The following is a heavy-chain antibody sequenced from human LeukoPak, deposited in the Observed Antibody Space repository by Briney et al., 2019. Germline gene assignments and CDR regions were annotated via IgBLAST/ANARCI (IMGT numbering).Heavy chain of an antibody. Sequence: SGRSLRLSCAASGFTFSSYGMHWVRQAPGKGLEWVAATSYDGSNRHYADSVKGRFTISRDNSENTLYLQMSSLRAEDSAVYYCATGDGLIVVVTATTWGQGTLVTVSS. D-gene: IGHD2-21*02. CDR1: GFTFSSYG. CDR2: TSYDGSNR. J-gene: IGHJ4*02. V-gene: IGHV3-30*03. CDR3: ATGDGLIVVVTATT.